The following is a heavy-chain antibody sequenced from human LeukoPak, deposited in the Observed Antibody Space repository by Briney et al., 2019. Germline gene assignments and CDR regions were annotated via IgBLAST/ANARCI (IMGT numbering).Heavy chain of an antibody. CDR3: ARNYDSGFDY. CDR2: INPSGGST. V-gene: IGHV1-46*01. D-gene: IGHD3-22*01. CDR1: GYTFTTYY. Sequence: GASVTVSCTASGYTFTTYYLHWVRQAPGQGLEWMGFINPSGGSTSYAQKFQGRVTMTRDTSTSTVYMELSSLRSEDTAVYYCARNYDSGFDYWGQGTLVTVSS. J-gene: IGHJ4*02.